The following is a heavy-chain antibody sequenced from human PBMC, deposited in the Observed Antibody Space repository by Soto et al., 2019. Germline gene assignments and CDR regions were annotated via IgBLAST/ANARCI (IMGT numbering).Heavy chain of an antibody. CDR1: GGSISSGGYY. CDR2: LSYSGST. D-gene: IGHD6-19*01. Sequence: QVLLRESGPGLVKPSQTLSLTCTVSGGSISSGGYYWSWVLHHPGEALEWIGYLSYSGSTYYNPSLESRGTISLDTSKNQHSLKLSSVTAADTAVYYCASDQGGQWPLNAAFEIWGQGTMVTVSS. V-gene: IGHV4-31*03. J-gene: IGHJ3*02. CDR3: ASDQGGQWPLNAAFEI.